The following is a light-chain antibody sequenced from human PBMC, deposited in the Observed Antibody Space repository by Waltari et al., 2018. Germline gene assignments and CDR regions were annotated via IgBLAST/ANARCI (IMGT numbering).Light chain of an antibody. CDR3: QSYDSSLRISGV. V-gene: IGLV1-40*01. CDR1: SSNIGAGSD. Sequence: QSILTQPPSVSGAPGQRVTISCTGSSSNIGAGSDVHWYQQLPGTAPKLLIYANNSRPSGVPDRFSGSKSGTSASLAITGLQAEDEADHYCQSYDSSLRISGVFGGGTKLTVL. CDR2: ANN. J-gene: IGLJ3*02.